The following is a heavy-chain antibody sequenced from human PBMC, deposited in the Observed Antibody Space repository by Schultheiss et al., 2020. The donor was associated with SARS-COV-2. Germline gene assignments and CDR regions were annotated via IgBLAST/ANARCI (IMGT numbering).Heavy chain of an antibody. Sequence: SETLSLTCAVSGGSISSSNWWSWVRQPPGKGLEWIGEIYHSGSTNYNPSLKSRVTISVDKSKNQFSLKLSSVTAADTAVYYCAGITRMGYYYGMDVWGQGTTVTVSS. V-gene: IGHV4-4*02. CDR3: AGITRMGYYYGMDV. CDR1: GGSISSSNW. J-gene: IGHJ6*02. D-gene: IGHD2-2*01. CDR2: IYHSGST.